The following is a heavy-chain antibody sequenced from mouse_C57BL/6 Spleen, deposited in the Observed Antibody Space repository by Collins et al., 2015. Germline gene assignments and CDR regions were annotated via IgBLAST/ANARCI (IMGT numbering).Heavy chain of an antibody. CDR2: INPSTGYT. V-gene: IGHV1-7*01. CDR3: AREGSDAMDY. CDR1: GYTFTSYW. Sequence: QVQLQQSGAELAKPGASVKMSCKASGYTFTSYWMHWVKQRPGQGLEWIGYINPSTGYTEYNQKFKDKATLTADKSSSTAYMQLSSLTSEDSAVYYCAREGSDAMDYWGQGTSVTVSS. J-gene: IGHJ4*01.